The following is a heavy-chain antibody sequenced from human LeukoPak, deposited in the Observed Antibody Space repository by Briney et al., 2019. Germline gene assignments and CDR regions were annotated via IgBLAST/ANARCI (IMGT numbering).Heavy chain of an antibody. CDR2: IYYSGST. V-gene: IGHV4-59*11. D-gene: IGHD3-3*01. CDR3: AGHYDFWSGYYNY. Sequence: SETLSLTCTVSGGSISSHYWGWIRQPPGKGLEWIGYIYYSGSTNYNPSLKSRVTISVDTSKNQFSLKLSSVTAADTAVYYCAGHYDFWSGYYNYWGQGTLVTVSS. CDR1: GGSISSHY. J-gene: IGHJ4*02.